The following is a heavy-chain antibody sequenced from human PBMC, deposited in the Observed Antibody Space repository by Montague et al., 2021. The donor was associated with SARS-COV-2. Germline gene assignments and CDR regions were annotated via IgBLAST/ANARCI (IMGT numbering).Heavy chain of an antibody. D-gene: IGHD1-26*01. CDR1: GDSISASDYY. J-gene: IGHJ6*03. V-gene: IGHV4-39*01. CDR3: ARRYSGTWESFYHYMDV. Sequence: SETLSLTCILSGDSISASDYYWGWIRQPPGKGLEWIGSISDGGSATYKASLQSRLTISVDTSKNQFSLKVNFVTAADTAVYYCARRYSGTWESFYHYMDVGGRGTTVIVSS. CDR2: ISDGGSA.